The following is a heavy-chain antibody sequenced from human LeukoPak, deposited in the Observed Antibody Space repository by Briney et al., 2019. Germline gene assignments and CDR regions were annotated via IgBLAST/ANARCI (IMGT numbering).Heavy chain of an antibody. D-gene: IGHD1-26*01. Sequence: GGSLRLSCAASGFTFSSYGMHWVRQAPGKGLEWVAFIRYDGSNKYYADSVKGRFTISRDNAKNSLYLQMNSLRAEDTAVYYCARDSSGSYRSLDYMDVWGKGTTVTISS. CDR1: GFTFSSYG. J-gene: IGHJ6*03. V-gene: IGHV3-30*02. CDR2: IRYDGSNK. CDR3: ARDSSGSYRSLDYMDV.